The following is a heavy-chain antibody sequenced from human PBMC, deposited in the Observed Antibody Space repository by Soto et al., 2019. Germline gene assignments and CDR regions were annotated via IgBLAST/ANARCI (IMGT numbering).Heavy chain of an antibody. J-gene: IGHJ4*02. Sequence: SVKVSCKASGGTFSSYAISWVRQAPGQGLEWMGGIIPIFGTANYAQKFQGRVTITADESTSTAYMELSDLRSEDTAVYYCASNQGTPGSGWHTDPPGYHCDYWGQGTLVTVSS. CDR1: GGTFSSYA. CDR3: ASNQGTPGSGWHTDPPGYHCDY. CDR2: IIPIFGTA. V-gene: IGHV1-69*13. D-gene: IGHD6-19*01.